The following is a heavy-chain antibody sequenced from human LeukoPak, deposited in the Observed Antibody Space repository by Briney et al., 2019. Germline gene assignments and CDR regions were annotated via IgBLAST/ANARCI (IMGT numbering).Heavy chain of an antibody. V-gene: IGHV3-30-3*01. CDR3: AREGRRRGYFDY. D-gene: IGHD3-16*01. Sequence: GGPLRLSCAASGFTFSSYAMHGVRQAPGKGLGWGAVISYDGSNKYYADSVKGRFTISRDNSKNTLSLQMNSLRAEDTAVYYCAREGRRRGYFDYWGQGTLVTVSS. CDR1: GFTFSSYA. J-gene: IGHJ4*02. CDR2: ISYDGSNK.